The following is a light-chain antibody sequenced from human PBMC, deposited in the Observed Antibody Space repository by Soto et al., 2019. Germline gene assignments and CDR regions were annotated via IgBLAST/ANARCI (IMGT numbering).Light chain of an antibody. V-gene: IGKV3-11*01. J-gene: IGKJ4*01. CDR2: DAS. CDR3: HQRYNWPLT. CDR1: QSVSSY. Sequence: EIVLTQSPATLSLSPGERATLSCRASQSVSSYLAWYQQKPGQAPRLLIYDASNSATGIPARFSGSGSGTAFTLTISSLEPEDFAVYYCHQRYNWPLTFGGGTKGE.